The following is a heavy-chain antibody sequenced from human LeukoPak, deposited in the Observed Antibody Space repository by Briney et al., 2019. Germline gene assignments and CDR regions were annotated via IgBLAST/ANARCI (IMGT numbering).Heavy chain of an antibody. J-gene: IGHJ4*02. D-gene: IGHD6-13*01. Sequence: SETLSLTCTVSGGSISSGGYYWSWIRQHPGKGLEWIGYIYYSGSTYYNPSLKSRVTISVDTSKNQFSLKLSSVTAADTAVYYCARIGEQLVVYYWGQGTLVTVSS. CDR1: GGSISSGGYY. V-gene: IGHV4-31*03. CDR3: ARIGEQLVVYY. CDR2: IYYSGST.